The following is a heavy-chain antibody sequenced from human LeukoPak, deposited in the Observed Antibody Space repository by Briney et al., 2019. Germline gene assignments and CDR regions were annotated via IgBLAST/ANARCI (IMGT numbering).Heavy chain of an antibody. V-gene: IGHV1-18*01. CDR3: AKVAGDRMDY. J-gene: IGHJ4*02. CDR1: VYTFATYG. D-gene: IGHD6-13*01. CDR2: ISSNTGKT. Sequence: ASVKVSCKASVYTFATYGFCWVRQAPGHGLEWMGWISSNTGKTDYAQKFQGRVTLTTDTSTSTDYMELRSLRPDDTALYYCAKVAGDRMDYWGQGTLLTVSS.